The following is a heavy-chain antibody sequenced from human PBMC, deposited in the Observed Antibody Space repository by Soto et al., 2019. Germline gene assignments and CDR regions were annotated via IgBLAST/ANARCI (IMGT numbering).Heavy chain of an antibody. Sequence: SETLSLTCNMSGDSYSISTFSWSWIRQPPGEALQWIGFIYQSGVTSYNPSLASRVSISLDRSNNQCSLKLKSVTAADTAVYFCAGMPYTSGLRFDPWGPGTLVTVSS. V-gene: IGHV4-30-2*01. CDR2: IYQSGVT. CDR1: GDSYSISTFS. D-gene: IGHD6-19*01. CDR3: AGMPYTSGLRFDP. J-gene: IGHJ5*02.